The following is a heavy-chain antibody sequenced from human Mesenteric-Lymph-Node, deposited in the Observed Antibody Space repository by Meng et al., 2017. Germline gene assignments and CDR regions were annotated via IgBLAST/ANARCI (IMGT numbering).Heavy chain of an antibody. CDR2: VIPILGTA. V-gene: IGHV1-69*10. CDR3: ARARGSGSYYRVRYGMDV. CDR1: GGTFSSYA. D-gene: IGHD3-10*01. J-gene: IGHJ6*02. Sequence: SSVPVSCKASGGTFSSYAISWVRQAPGQGLEWMGGVIPILGTANYARKFQGRVTITADKSTSTAYMEMSSLRSEDTAVYYCARARGSGSYYRVRYGMDVWGQGTTVTVSS.